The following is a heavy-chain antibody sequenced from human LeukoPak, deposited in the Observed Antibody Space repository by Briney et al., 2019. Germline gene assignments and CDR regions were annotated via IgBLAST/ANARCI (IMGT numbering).Heavy chain of an antibody. J-gene: IGHJ5*02. Sequence: SETLSLTCTVSGSSMSSDYYWGWIRQPPGKGLEWIGSIYHSGSTYYNPSLKSRVTISVDTSKNQFSLKLSSVTAAGTAVYYCARESFKVYAAKYNWFDPWGQGTLVTVSS. CDR1: GSSMSSDYY. CDR3: ARESFKVYAAKYNWFDP. D-gene: IGHD2-8*01. CDR2: IYHSGST. V-gene: IGHV4-38-2*02.